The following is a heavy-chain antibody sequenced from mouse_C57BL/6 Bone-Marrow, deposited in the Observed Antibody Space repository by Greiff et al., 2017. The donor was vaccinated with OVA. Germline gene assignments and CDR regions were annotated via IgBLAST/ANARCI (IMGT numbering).Heavy chain of an antibody. CDR1: GYTFTDYY. CDR3: ARASSGQAWLAY. CDR2: INPNNGGT. D-gene: IGHD3-2*02. Sequence: EVQLQQSGPELVKPGASVKISCKASGYTFTDYYMNWVKQSHGKSLEWIGDINPNNGGTSYNQKFKGKATLTVDKSSSTAYMELRSLTSEDSAVYYCARASSGQAWLAYWGQGTLVTVSA. J-gene: IGHJ3*01. V-gene: IGHV1-26*01.